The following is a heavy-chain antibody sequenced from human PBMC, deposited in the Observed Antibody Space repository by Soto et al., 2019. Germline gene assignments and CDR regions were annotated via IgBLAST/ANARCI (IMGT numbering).Heavy chain of an antibody. CDR2: IYYSGST. Sequence: QVQLQESGPGLVKPSQTLSLTCTVSGGSISSGDYYWSWIRQPPGKGLEWIGYIYYSGSTYYNPSLESXXTXPXXTSNNPFPLKLSSVTAADTAVYCCARDGGVGGYDYWGQGTLVTVSS. D-gene: IGHD3-10*01. J-gene: IGHJ4*02. V-gene: IGHV4-30-4*01. CDR1: GGSISSGDYY. CDR3: ARDGGVGGYDY.